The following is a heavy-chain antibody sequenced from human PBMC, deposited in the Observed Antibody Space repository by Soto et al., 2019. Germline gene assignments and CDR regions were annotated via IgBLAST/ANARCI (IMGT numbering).Heavy chain of an antibody. V-gene: IGHV3-23*01. J-gene: IGHJ4*02. CDR2: ISGSGDTS. D-gene: IGHD6-19*01. Sequence: GGSLRLSXAASGFTFSNYAISWVRQAPGKGLEWVSIISGSGDTSYYADSVKGRFTISRDNSRNTLYLQMNSLRAGDSAKYYCAKEGTSGLYYFDYWGPGTLVTVSS. CDR1: GFTFSNYA. CDR3: AKEGTSGLYYFDY.